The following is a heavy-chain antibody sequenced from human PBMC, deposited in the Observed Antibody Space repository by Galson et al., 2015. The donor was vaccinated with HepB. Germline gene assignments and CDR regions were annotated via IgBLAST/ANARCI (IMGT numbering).Heavy chain of an antibody. CDR1: GYTFTSYG. Sequence: SVKVSCKASGYTFTSYGISWVRQAPGQGLEWMGWISAYNGNTNYAQKLQGRVTMTTDTSTSTAYMELRSLRSDDTAVYYCARGGGYDFWSGYPINYYYGMDVWGQGTTVTVSS. D-gene: IGHD3-3*01. V-gene: IGHV1-18*01. CDR2: ISAYNGNT. CDR3: ARGGGYDFWSGYPINYYYGMDV. J-gene: IGHJ6*02.